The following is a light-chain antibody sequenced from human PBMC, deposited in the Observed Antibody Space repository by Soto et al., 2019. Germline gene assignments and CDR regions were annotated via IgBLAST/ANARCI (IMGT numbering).Light chain of an antibody. CDR2: DAT. V-gene: IGKV1-39*01. Sequence: DIQMTQSPTSLPASVGDRVTITCRASQSISSYLNWYQQKPGKAPKLLIYDATNLQSVVPSRFSGSGSGTDFTLTISSLQPEDFATYYCQQSYSTLRTFGQGTKVEIK. J-gene: IGKJ1*01. CDR1: QSISSY. CDR3: QQSYSTLRT.